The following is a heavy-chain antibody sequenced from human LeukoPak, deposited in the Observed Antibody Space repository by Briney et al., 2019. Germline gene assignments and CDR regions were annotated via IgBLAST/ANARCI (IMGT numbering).Heavy chain of an antibody. Sequence: GGSLRLSCAASGFTFSSYWMSWVRQAPGKGLEWVANIKQDGSEKYYVDSVKGRFTISRDNAKNSLYLQMNSLRAEDTAVYYCARTLLPLRDFWSGYQSFDYWGQGTLVTVSS. D-gene: IGHD3-3*01. V-gene: IGHV3-7*01. CDR2: IKQDGSEK. CDR3: ARTLLPLRDFWSGYQSFDY. CDR1: GFTFSSYW. J-gene: IGHJ4*02.